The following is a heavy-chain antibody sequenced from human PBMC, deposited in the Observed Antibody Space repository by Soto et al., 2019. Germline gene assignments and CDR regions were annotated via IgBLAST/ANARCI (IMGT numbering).Heavy chain of an antibody. D-gene: IGHD1-26*01. CDR2: TYYRSKWST. J-gene: IGHJ4*02. V-gene: IGHV6-1*01. CDR3: ARALAGSYDY. Sequence: SQTLSLTCAISGDSVSSKSAAWNWIRQSPSRGFEWLGRTYYRSKWSTDYAVSVKGRITVNPDTSKNQFSLQLKSVTPEDTAVYYCARALAGSYDYWGQGTLVTVSS. CDR1: GDSVSSKSAA.